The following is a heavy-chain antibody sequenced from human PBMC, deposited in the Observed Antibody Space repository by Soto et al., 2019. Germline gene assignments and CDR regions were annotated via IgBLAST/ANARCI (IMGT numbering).Heavy chain of an antibody. D-gene: IGHD6-19*01. Sequence: ASVKVSCKAIGYSFTSHYMHWVRQAPGQGLEWMGTIYPGGVNIGYAQKFKGRVTMTKDTSTSTVYMELNSLTSEDTATYYCAHIFSPAGPCFDYWGQGTLVTVSS. CDR1: GYSFTSHY. V-gene: IGHV1-46*01. CDR2: IYPGGVNI. CDR3: AHIFSPAGPCFDY. J-gene: IGHJ4*02.